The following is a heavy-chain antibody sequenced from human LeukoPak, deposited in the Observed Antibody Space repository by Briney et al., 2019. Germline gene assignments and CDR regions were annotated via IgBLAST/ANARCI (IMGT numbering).Heavy chain of an antibody. V-gene: IGHV1-18*04. Sequence: ASVNVSCKASGYTFTSYGISWVRQAPGQGLEWMGWISAYNGNTNYAQKLQGRVTMTTDTSTSTAYMELRSLRSDDTAVYYCAVGSGGYCSSTSCPAGYYYYGMDVWGKGTTVTVSS. D-gene: IGHD2-2*01. J-gene: IGHJ6*04. CDR3: AVGSGGYCSSTSCPAGYYYYGMDV. CDR2: ISAYNGNT. CDR1: GYTFTSYG.